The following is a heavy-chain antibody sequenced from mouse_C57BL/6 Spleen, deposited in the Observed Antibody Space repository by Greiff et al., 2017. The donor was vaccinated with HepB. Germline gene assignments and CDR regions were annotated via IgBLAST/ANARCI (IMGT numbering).Heavy chain of an antibody. Sequence: VQLQQPGAELVKPGASVKLSCKASGYTFTSYWMHWVKQRPGQGLEWIGMIHPNSGSTNYNEKFKSKATLTVDKSSSTAYMQLSSLTSEDSAVYYCARSPQFMTTVVAHWYFDVWGTGTTVTVSS. D-gene: IGHD1-1*01. CDR1: GYTFTSYW. J-gene: IGHJ1*03. CDR2: IHPNSGST. V-gene: IGHV1-64*01. CDR3: ARSPQFMTTVVAHWYFDV.